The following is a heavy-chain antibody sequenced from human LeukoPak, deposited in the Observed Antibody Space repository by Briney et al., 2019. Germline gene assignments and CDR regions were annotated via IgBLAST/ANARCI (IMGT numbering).Heavy chain of an antibody. CDR3: ATDLVRATSY. D-gene: IGHD1-26*01. CDR1: GFTFSSYR. Sequence: RGSLSPSSAAAGFTFSSYRTNWVRQAPGQGLEWVSYISGSSTTIYYADSVKGRFTISRDNAKNSLYLQMNSLRDEDTAVYYCATDLVRATSYWGQGTLVTVSS. CDR2: ISGSSTTI. J-gene: IGHJ4*02. V-gene: IGHV3-48*02.